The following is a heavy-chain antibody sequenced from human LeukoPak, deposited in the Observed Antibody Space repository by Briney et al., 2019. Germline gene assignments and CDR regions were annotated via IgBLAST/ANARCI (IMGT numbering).Heavy chain of an antibody. V-gene: IGHV3-48*02. CDR3: ARDSVGRTTYYAYWYFDL. J-gene: IGHJ2*01. CDR1: GFTFSSYC. CDR2: INPSRRTI. D-gene: IGHD2/OR15-2a*01. Sequence: GGSLRLSCAASGFTFSSYCMNWVRQAPGKGLEWVSFINPSRRTIYYADSVKGRFTISRDNAKNSLDLQMNGLRDEDTAMYYCARDSVGRTTYYAYWYFDLWGRGTLVTVSS.